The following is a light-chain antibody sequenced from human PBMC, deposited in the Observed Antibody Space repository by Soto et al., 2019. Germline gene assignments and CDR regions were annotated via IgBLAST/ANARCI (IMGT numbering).Light chain of an antibody. CDR1: QSVSSY. Sequence: EIVLTQSPATLSLSPGERATLSCRASQSVSSYLAWYQQKPGQAPRLLIYDASNRATGIPARFSASGSGTDFSLNISNLEPEDSAVYYCQQRGNWITLGPGTRVEVK. V-gene: IGKV3-11*01. J-gene: IGKJ5*01. CDR2: DAS. CDR3: QQRGNWIT.